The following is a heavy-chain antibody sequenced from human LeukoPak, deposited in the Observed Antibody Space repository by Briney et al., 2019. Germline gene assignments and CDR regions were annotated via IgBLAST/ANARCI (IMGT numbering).Heavy chain of an antibody. J-gene: IGHJ6*04. CDR3: AKGVGSSGWYGGLDV. Sequence: GGSLRLSCAASGFTFSSYAMSWVRQAPGKGLEWVSAISGSGGSAYYADSVKGRFTISRDNSKNTLYLQMNSLRAEDTAVYYCAKGVGSSGWYGGLDVWGKGTTVTVSS. CDR1: GFTFSSYA. CDR2: ISGSGGSA. V-gene: IGHV3-23*01. D-gene: IGHD6-19*01.